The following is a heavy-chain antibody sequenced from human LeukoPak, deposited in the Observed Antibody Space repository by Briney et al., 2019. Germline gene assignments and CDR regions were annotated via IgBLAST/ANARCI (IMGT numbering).Heavy chain of an antibody. V-gene: IGHV1-2*02. J-gene: IGHJ4*02. CDR2: INPNSGGT. Sequence: ASVKVSCKASGYTFTSYYMHWVRQAPGQGLEWMGWINPNSGGTNYAQKFQGRATMTRDTSISTAYMELSRLRSDDTAVYYCARDKRSSGWYVYWGQGTLVTVSS. D-gene: IGHD6-19*01. CDR3: ARDKRSSGWYVY. CDR1: GYTFTSYY.